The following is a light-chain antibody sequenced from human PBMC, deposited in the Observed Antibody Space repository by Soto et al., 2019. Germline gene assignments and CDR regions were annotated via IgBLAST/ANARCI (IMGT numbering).Light chain of an antibody. CDR1: QSISFY. CDR3: QQSYSTPPT. V-gene: IGKV1-39*01. Sequence: DIQMTQPPSSLSASVGDRVTITGRASQSISFYLNWYQQKPGNAPKVLIYAASNLQTGVPSRFSGSGSGTDFTLTINSLQPEDFATYYCQQSYSTPPTFGQGTKVDNK. J-gene: IGKJ1*01. CDR2: AAS.